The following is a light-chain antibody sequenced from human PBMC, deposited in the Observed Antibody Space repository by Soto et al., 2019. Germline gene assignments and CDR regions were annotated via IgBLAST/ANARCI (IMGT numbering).Light chain of an antibody. Sequence: DIQITQSPSSRSASIGGRGTITCRASQGSKNDLAWYKQQPRRAPKRRSYPVPSLQSGVPSRFSGSGAETDSTLTISSLQPEENAPYYCLRHHSHPLTCGQGTRLEIK. J-gene: IGKJ5*01. CDR2: PVP. V-gene: IGKV1-17*01. CDR3: LRHHSHPLT. CDR1: QGSKND.